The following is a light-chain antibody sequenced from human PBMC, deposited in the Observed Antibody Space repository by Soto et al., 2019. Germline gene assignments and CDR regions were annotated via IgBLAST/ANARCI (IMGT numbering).Light chain of an antibody. J-gene: IGKJ2*01. CDR3: KKYNNWPYT. CDR1: QRVSTN. Sequence: EIMMTQSPATLSVSPGERVSLSCRASQRVSTNFAWYRQKPGQAPTLLIYGASTRATDIPARFSGSGSGTESTLTITSLQFEDFAVYYCKKYNNWPYTFGQGTKLEIK. V-gene: IGKV3-15*01. CDR2: GAS.